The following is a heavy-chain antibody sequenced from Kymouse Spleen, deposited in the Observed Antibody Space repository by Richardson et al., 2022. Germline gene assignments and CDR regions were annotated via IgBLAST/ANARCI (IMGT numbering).Heavy chain of an antibody. D-gene: IGHD4-11,IGHD3-10*01,IGHD4-11*01. CDR3: ARDRGVTTDYYYGMDV. V-gene: IGHV3-33*01. CDR1: GFTFSSYG. J-gene: IGHJ6*02. CDR2: IWYDGSNK. Sequence: QVQLVESGGGVVQPGRSLRLSCAASGFTFSSYGMHWVRQAPGKGLEWVAVIWYDGSNKYYADSVKGRFTISRDNSKNTLYLQMNSLRAEDTAVYYCARDRGVTTDYYYGMDVWGQGTTVTVSS.